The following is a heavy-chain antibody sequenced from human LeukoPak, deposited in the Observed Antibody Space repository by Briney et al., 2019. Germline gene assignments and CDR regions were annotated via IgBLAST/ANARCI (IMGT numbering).Heavy chain of an antibody. Sequence: ASVKVSCKASGYTFTSYGISWVRQAPGQGLGWMGWIYSYNGNTNYAQKFQGRVTMTTDTSTSIAYMERRSLTSDDTAVYYCARLKNYGDYGYWGQGTLVTVSS. CDR3: ARLKNYGDYGY. CDR1: GYTFTSYG. CDR2: IYSYNGNT. D-gene: IGHD4-17*01. V-gene: IGHV1-18*01. J-gene: IGHJ4*02.